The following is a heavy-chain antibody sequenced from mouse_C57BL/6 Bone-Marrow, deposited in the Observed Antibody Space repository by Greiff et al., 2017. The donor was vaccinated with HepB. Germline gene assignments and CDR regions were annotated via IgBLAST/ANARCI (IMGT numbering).Heavy chain of an antibody. D-gene: IGHD5-1*01. Sequence: EVQLQQSGAELVRPGASVKLSCTASGFNIKDDYMHWVKQRPEQGLEWIGWIDPENGDTEYASKFQGKATITADTSSNTAYLQLSSLTSEDTAVYYCTTIESNWYFDVWGTGTTVTVSS. CDR1: GFNIKDDY. V-gene: IGHV14-4*01. CDR3: TTIESNWYFDV. J-gene: IGHJ1*03. CDR2: IDPENGDT.